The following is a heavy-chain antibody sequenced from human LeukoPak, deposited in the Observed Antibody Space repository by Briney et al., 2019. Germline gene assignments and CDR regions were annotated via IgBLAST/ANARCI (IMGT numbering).Heavy chain of an antibody. J-gene: IGHJ6*04. D-gene: IGHD2-2*01. Sequence: GGSLRLSCAASGFTFSSYGMHWVRQAPGKGLEWVAVISYDGSNKYYADSVKGRFTISRDNSKNTLYLQMNSLRAEDTALYYCAKEGPTALGVPAHYGMDVWGKGTTVTVSS. CDR2: ISYDGSNK. CDR3: AKEGPTALGVPAHYGMDV. CDR1: GFTFSSYG. V-gene: IGHV3-30*18.